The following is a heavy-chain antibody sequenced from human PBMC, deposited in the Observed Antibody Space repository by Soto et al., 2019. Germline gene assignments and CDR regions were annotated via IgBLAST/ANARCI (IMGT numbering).Heavy chain of an antibody. J-gene: IGHJ6*04. CDR1: GGTFGRYT. CDR2: IIPILETA. D-gene: IGHD3-10*01. CDR3: ARGGKLGVDLDV. V-gene: IGHV1-69*08. Sequence: QVQLVQSGAEVKKPGSSVKVSCKASGGTFGRYTLSWVRQAPGQGLEWMGWIIPILETANYARRFQGRLTITAYKSTGPAYMYLCGLKSDDTGVYYCARGGKLGVDLDVWGKGTPVTVSS.